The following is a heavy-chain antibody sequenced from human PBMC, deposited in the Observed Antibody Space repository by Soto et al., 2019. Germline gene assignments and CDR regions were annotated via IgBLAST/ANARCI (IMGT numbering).Heavy chain of an antibody. CDR1: GFTFSSYA. CDR3: AKGGSRFCSGGSCESRRGDYFDY. V-gene: IGHV3-23*01. D-gene: IGHD2-15*01. J-gene: IGHJ4*02. CDR2: ISGSGGST. Sequence: EVQLLESGGGLVQPGGSLRLSCAASGFTFSSYAMSWVRQAPGKGLEWVSAISGSGGSTYYADSVKGRFTSSRDKSKNTLHRQMNSLRVEDTAVYYCAKGGSRFCSGGSCESRRGDYFDYWGQGTLVTVSS.